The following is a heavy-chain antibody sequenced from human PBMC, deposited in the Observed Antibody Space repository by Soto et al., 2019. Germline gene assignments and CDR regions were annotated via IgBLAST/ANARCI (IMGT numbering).Heavy chain of an antibody. J-gene: IGHJ4*02. CDR1: GFTFSSYG. CDR3: AKETPATVTTYYFDY. D-gene: IGHD4-17*01. V-gene: IGHV3-30*18. CDR2: ISYDGSNK. Sequence: GGSLRLSCAASGFTFSSYGMHWVRQAPGKGLEWVAVISYDGSNKYYADSVKGRFTISRDNSKNTLYLQMNSLRAEDTAVYYCAKETPATVTTYYFDYWGQGTLVTVSS.